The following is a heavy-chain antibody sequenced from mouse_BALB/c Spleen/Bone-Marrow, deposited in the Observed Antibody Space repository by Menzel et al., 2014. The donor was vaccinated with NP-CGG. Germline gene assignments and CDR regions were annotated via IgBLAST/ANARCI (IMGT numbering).Heavy chain of an antibody. J-gene: IGHJ1*01. CDR2: INNNGGST. CDR3: ARVYGWYFDV. CDR1: RFTFSSYG. V-gene: IGHV5-6-3*01. D-gene: IGHD1-1*01. Sequence: EVKVVESGGGLVQPGGSLKLSCVASRFTFSSYGMSWVRQTPDKRLELVATINNNGGSTYYPDSVKGQFTISRDNAKNTLYLQMSSLKSEDTAMYYCARVYGWYFDVWGAGTTVTVSS.